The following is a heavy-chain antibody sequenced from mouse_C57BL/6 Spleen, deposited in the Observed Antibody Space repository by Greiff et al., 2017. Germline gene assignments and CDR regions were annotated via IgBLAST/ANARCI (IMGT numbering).Heavy chain of an antibody. V-gene: IGHV1-55*01. CDR3: ASPFYYDDGRCYAMDY. CDR1: GYTFTSYW. D-gene: IGHD2-4*01. CDR2: IYPGSGSI. Sequence: VQLQQPGAELVKPGASVKMSCKASGYTFTSYWITWVKQRPGQGLEWIGDIYPGSGSINYNEKFKSKATLTVDTSSSTAYMQLSSLTSEDSAVYYCASPFYYDDGRCYAMDYWGQGTSVTVSS. J-gene: IGHJ4*01.